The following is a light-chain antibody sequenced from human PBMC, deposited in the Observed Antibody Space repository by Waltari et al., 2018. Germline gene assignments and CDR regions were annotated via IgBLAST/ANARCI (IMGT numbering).Light chain of an antibody. Sequence: EIVLTQSPGTLSLSRGERATLSCRASQSVAINNLAWYQQKPGQATRLLFYDTSGRAAVTTDRFSGSGSGTEFTLTISGLEPEDFAVYYCQKYGDSPLTFGGGTRVEV. CDR3: QKYGDSPLT. CDR2: DTS. V-gene: IGKV3-20*01. CDR1: QSVAINN. J-gene: IGKJ4*01.